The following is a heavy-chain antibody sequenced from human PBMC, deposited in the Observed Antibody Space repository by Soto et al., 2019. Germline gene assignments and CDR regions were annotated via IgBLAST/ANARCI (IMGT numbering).Heavy chain of an antibody. Sequence: GGSLRLSCAASGFTFSSYAMSWVRQAPGKGLEWVSAISGSGGSTYYADSVKGRFTISRDNSKNTLYLQMNSLRAEDTAVYYCAKDSLYGIAVAPFYYMDVWGKGTTVTVSS. CDR1: GFTFSSYA. D-gene: IGHD6-19*01. CDR3: AKDSLYGIAVAPFYYMDV. V-gene: IGHV3-23*01. J-gene: IGHJ6*03. CDR2: ISGSGGST.